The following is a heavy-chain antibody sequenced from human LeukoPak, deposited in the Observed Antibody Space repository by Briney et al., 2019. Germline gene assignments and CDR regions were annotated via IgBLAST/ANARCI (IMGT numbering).Heavy chain of an antibody. Sequence: SETLSLTCTVSGGSISSSSYYWGWIRQPPGKGLEWIGYTYYSGSTYYNPSLKSRVTISVDTSKNQFSLKLSSVTAADTAVYYCARDNYGMDVWGQGTTVTVSS. J-gene: IGHJ6*02. CDR3: ARDNYGMDV. CDR2: TYYSGST. V-gene: IGHV4-30-4*08. CDR1: GGSISSSSYY.